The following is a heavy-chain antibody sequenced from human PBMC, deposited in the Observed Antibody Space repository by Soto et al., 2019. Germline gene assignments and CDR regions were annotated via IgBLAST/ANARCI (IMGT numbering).Heavy chain of an antibody. Sequence: GGSLRLSCAASGFTFSSYGMHWVRQAPGKGLEWVAVIWYDGSNKYYADSVKGRFTITRDNSKTTLYLHMNSLRAEDTAVYYCERDRIAVAEKYYYYGMDVWGQGTTVTVSS. CDR2: IWYDGSNK. J-gene: IGHJ6*02. CDR3: ERDRIAVAEKYYYYGMDV. V-gene: IGHV3-33*01. D-gene: IGHD6-19*01. CDR1: GFTFSSYG.